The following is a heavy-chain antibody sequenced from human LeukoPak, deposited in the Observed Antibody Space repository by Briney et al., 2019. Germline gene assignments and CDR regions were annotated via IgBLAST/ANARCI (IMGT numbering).Heavy chain of an antibody. J-gene: IGHJ4*02. D-gene: IGHD5-18*01. CDR2: IRYDGSNK. CDR3: AKDKRYSYGIFDY. Sequence: GGSLRLSCAASGFTFSSYGMHWVRQAPGKGLEWVAFIRYDGSNKYYAGSVKGRFTISRDNSKNTLYLQMNSLRAEDTAVYYCAKDKRYSYGIFDYWGQGTLVTVSS. V-gene: IGHV3-30*02. CDR1: GFTFSSYG.